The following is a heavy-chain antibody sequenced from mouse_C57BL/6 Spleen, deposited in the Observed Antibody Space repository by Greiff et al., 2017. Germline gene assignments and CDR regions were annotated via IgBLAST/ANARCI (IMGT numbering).Heavy chain of an antibody. Sequence: QVQLQQPGAELVKPGASVKLSCTASGYTFTSYWITWVKQRPGPGLEWMGDIYPGCGSTNYNEQFKSKVTLTVDTSTSSPYMQLSSLASAASAVYYCERFNGNYGSQFAYWGQGTLVTVSA. V-gene: IGHV1-55*01. CDR1: GYTFTSYW. D-gene: IGHD1-1*01. J-gene: IGHJ3*01. CDR3: ERFNGNYGSQFAY. CDR2: IYPGCGST.